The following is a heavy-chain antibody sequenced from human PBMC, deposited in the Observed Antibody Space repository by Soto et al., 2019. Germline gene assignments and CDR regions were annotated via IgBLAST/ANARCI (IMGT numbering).Heavy chain of an antibody. CDR3: ARLYYDYV. Sequence: GGSLRLSCRASGSDFSTYSMNWVRQAPGQGLEGIAYVSLDSDSIQYADSVKGRFTISRDDAENSLYLQMDSLRDEDTATYYCARLYYDYVWGQGTRSPSP. CDR1: GSDFSTYS. CDR2: VSLDSDSI. D-gene: IGHD3-3*01. J-gene: IGHJ6*02. V-gene: IGHV3-48*02.